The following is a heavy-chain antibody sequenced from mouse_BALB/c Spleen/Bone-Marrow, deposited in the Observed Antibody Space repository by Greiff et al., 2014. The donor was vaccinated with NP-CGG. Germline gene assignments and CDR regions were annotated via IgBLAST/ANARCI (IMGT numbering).Heavy chain of an antibody. V-gene: IGHV14-3*02. CDR1: GFNIKDTY. Sequence: VQLQQPGAALVKPGASVKLSCTASGFNIKDTYMHWVKQRPEQGLEWIGRIDPANGNTKYDPKFQGKATITADTSSNTAYLQLNSLTSEDTAVYYCANYYHSSHFYYWGQGTTLTVPS. CDR3: ANYYHSSHFYY. J-gene: IGHJ2*01. D-gene: IGHD1-1*01. CDR2: IDPANGNT.